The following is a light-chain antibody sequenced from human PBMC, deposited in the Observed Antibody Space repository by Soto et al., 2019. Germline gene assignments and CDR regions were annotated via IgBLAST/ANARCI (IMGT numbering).Light chain of an antibody. Sequence: ENVLTQSPGTLSLSPGERATLSCRASQTVSSYLTWYQQRPGQAPRLLIYGASKRATGIPDRFSGSGSGTDFTLTISWLEPEDFALYYCQQYGTSPITCGPGTGLEIK. V-gene: IGKV3-20*01. CDR3: QQYGTSPIT. J-gene: IGKJ5*01. CDR2: GAS. CDR1: QTVSSY.